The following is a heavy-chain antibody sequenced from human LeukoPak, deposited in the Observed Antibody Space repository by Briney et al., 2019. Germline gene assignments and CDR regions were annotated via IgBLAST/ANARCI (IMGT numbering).Heavy chain of an antibody. D-gene: IGHD2/OR15-2a*01. J-gene: IGHJ4*02. CDR3: ELSRGLNSKPDY. V-gene: IGHV4-59*01. CDR1: GDSISSYY. CDR2: IYDSGST. Sequence: SETLSLTCSVSGDSISSYYWSWIRQPPGKGLEWIGYIYDSGSTNYNPSLKSRVTISLDTSKNQFSLKLTSVTAADTAVYYCELSRGLNSKPDYWGQGILVTVSS.